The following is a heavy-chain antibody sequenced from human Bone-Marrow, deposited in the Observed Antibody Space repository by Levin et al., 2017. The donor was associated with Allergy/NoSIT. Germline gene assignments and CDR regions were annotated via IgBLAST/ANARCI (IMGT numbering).Heavy chain of an antibody. D-gene: IGHD3-22*01. CDR1: GGTFNTYS. V-gene: IGHV1-69*01. Sequence: KISCKVSGGTFNTYSLNWVRQAPGQGLEWMGGIIPIFDTPNYAEKFQGRLTIAADESTSTVYMDLSRLKSEDTAVYYCSGDYYDASGFYRKDYWGQGTLVTVSS. J-gene: IGHJ4*02. CDR3: SGDYYDASGFYRKDY. CDR2: IIPIFDTP.